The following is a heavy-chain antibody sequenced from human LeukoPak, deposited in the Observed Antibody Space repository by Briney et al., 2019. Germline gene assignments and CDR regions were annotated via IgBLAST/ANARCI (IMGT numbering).Heavy chain of an antibody. CDR1: GGTFSSYA. J-gene: IGHJ6*03. CDR2: INPNSGGT. Sequence: GASVKVSCKASGGTFSSYAISWVRQAPGQGLEWMGWINPNSGGTNYAQKFQGRVTMTTDTSTSTAYMELRSLRSDDTAVYYCASSYSSSSPGDYYMDVWGKGTTVTVSS. V-gene: IGHV1-18*01. D-gene: IGHD6-13*01. CDR3: ASSYSSSSPGDYYMDV.